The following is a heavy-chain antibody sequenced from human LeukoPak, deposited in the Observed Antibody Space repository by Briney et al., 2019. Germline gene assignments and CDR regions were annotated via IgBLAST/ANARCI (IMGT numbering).Heavy chain of an antibody. CDR2: IIPIFGTA. V-gene: IGHV1-69*06. J-gene: IGHJ4*02. Sequence: SVKVSCKASGGTFSSYAISWVRQAPGQGLEWMGGIIPIFGTANYAQKFQGRVTITADKSTGTAYMELSSLRSEDTAVYYCVRDYDISGPQKNFFDYWGQGTLVTVSS. D-gene: IGHD3-22*01. CDR1: GGTFSSYA. CDR3: VRDYDISGPQKNFFDY.